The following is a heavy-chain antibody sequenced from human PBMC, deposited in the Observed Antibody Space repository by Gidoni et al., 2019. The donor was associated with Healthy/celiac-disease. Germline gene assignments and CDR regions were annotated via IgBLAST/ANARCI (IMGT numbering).Heavy chain of an antibody. CDR3: ARLAARPFAVDV. J-gene: IGHJ6*04. CDR2: IYTSGST. CDR1: GGSISSGSYY. Sequence: QVQLQESGPGLVKPSQTLSLTCTVSGGSISSGSYYWSWIRQPAGKGLEWIGRIYTSGSTNYNPSLKSRVTISVDTSKNQFSLKLSSVTAADTAVYYCARLAARPFAVDVWGKGTTVTVSS. V-gene: IGHV4-61*02. D-gene: IGHD6-6*01.